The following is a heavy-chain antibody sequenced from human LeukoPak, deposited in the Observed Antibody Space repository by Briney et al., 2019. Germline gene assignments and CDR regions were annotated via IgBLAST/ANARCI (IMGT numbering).Heavy chain of an antibody. CDR3: ARDSRETGSTSDFDF. Sequence: ASVRVSCTASGYTFYDYAISWVRQAPGQGLEWMGWIGADTGNTNFAQKLQDRVTMTTDTSTSTAYMELRSLTSDDTAVYYCARDSRETGSTSDFDFWGQGTLVTVSS. J-gene: IGHJ4*02. D-gene: IGHD1-7*01. V-gene: IGHV1-18*04. CDR1: GYTFYDYA. CDR2: IGADTGNT.